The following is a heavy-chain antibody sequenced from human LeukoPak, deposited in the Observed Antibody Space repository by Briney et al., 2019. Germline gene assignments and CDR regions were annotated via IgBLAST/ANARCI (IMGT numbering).Heavy chain of an antibody. V-gene: IGHV1-69*05. Sequence: SVKVSCKASGGTFSSYAISWVRQAPGQGLEWMGRIIPIFGTANYAQKFQGRVTITTDESTSTAYMELSSLRSEDTAVYYCEAITATSGATLGYWGQGTLVTVSS. CDR1: GGTFSSYA. CDR2: IIPIFGTA. J-gene: IGHJ4*02. CDR3: EAITATSGATLGY. D-gene: IGHD1-26*01.